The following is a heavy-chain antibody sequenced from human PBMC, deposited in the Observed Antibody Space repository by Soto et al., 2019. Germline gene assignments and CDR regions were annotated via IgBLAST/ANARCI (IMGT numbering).Heavy chain of an antibody. Sequence: ASVKVSCKASGFTFTTYATHWVRQAPGQRLEWMGWINAANGNTKYSQKFQGRFTVSRDNSKNTLYLHLNSLRAEDTAVYYCAKNWRPGATPFDYWGQGTLVTVSS. CDR3: AKNWRPGATPFDY. CDR2: INAANGNT. V-gene: IGHV1-3*01. CDR1: GFTFTTYA. D-gene: IGHD1-26*01. J-gene: IGHJ4*02.